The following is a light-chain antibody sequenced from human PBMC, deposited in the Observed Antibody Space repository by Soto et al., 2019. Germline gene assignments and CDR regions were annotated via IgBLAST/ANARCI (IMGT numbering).Light chain of an antibody. CDR2: AAS. CDR3: QQYNNWPAIT. J-gene: IGKJ5*01. V-gene: IGKV3D-15*01. CDR1: QSVRSN. Sequence: EIVMTQFPATLSVSPGERVTLSCRASQSVRSNLAWHHQKPGQAPRLLIYAASTRATGIPARFSGSGSGTEFTLTISSLQSEDFAIYHCQQYNNWPAITFGQGTRLEIK.